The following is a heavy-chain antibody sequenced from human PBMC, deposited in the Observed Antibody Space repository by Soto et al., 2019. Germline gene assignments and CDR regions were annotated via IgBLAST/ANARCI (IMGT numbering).Heavy chain of an antibody. J-gene: IGHJ5*02. CDR1: EFTFSNYA. V-gene: IGHV3-30*18. CDR2: ISYDGNNK. Sequence: GGSLRLSCAASEFTFSNYAMHWVRQAPGKGLQWLAVISYDGNNKYYADSVEGRFTISRDNSKNTVYLQMNGLRDDDTAVYYCAKVPRSNWPWGWFDPWGQGTLVTVS. CDR3: AKVPRSNWPWGWFDP. D-gene: IGHD1-1*01.